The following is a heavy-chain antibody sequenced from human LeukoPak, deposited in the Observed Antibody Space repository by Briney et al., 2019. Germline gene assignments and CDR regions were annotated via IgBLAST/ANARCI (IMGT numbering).Heavy chain of an antibody. CDR1: GFTFSSYA. V-gene: IGHV3-23*01. Sequence: GGSLRLSCAASGFTFSSYAVSWIGQAPGKGLEWVSGISGSGVSTNYADSVKGRFTVSRDNSKNTLFLQMNSLRAEDTAVYYCAKDYSQFESTSPLDYWGQGTLVTVSS. D-gene: IGHD2-21*01. CDR3: AKDYSQFESTSPLDY. J-gene: IGHJ4*02. CDR2: ISGSGVST.